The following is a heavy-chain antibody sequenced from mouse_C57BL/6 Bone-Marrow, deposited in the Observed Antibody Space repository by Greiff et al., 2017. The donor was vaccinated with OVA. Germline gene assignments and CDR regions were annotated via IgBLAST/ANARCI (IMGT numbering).Heavy chain of an antibody. Sequence: VQLQQSGSELRSPGSSVKLSCKDFDSEVFPIAYMSWVRQKPGHGFEWIGGILPSIGRTIYGEKFEDKATLDADTLSNTAYLELNSLTSEDSAIYYCARAAYYSNYAFAYWGQGTLVTVSA. CDR1: DSEVFPIAY. CDR3: ARAAYYSNYAFAY. J-gene: IGHJ3*01. CDR2: ILPSIGRT. D-gene: IGHD2-5*01. V-gene: IGHV15-2*01.